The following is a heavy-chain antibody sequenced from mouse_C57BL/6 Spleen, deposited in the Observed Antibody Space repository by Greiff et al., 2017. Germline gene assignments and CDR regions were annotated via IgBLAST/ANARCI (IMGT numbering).Heavy chain of an antibody. D-gene: IGHD1-1*01. CDR2: ISSGSSTI. V-gene: IGHV5-17*01. CDR1: GFTFSDYG. CDR3: ARGDYYGSSGWYFDV. Sequence: EVQLVESGGGLVKPGGSLKLSCAASGFTFSDYGMHWVRQAPEKGLEWVAYISSGSSTIYYADTVKGRFTISRDNAKNTLFLQMTSLRSEDTAMYYCARGDYYGSSGWYFDVWGTGTTVTVSS. J-gene: IGHJ1*03.